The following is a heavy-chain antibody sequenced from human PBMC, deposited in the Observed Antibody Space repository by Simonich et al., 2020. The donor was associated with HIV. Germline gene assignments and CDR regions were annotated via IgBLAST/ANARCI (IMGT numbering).Heavy chain of an antibody. D-gene: IGHD2-2*01. Sequence: EVQLVESGGGLVKPGGSLRLSCAASGFTFSSYSINWVRQAPGKWLEWVSSISSSSSYIYYADSVKGRFTISRDNAKNSLYLQMNSLRAEDTAVYYCARDGRKGSSTSCSDYWGQGTLVTVSS. CDR3: ARDGRKGSSTSCSDY. CDR2: ISSSSSYI. CDR1: GFTFSSYS. J-gene: IGHJ4*02. V-gene: IGHV3-21*01.